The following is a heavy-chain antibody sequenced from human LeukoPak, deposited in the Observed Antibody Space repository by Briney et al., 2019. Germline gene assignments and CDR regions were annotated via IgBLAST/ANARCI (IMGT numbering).Heavy chain of an antibody. CDR3: PRGCGLPSCPYYFDY. V-gene: IGHV3-7*04. Sequence: GGSLRLSCAASGFTFSNYWLSWVRQAPGKGLEWVATIKLDGSENYYVDSVKVRCTISRDNAENSLYLQLTSLRAEDTAVYYCPRGCGLPSCPYYFDYRGQGRLDSVRS. D-gene: IGHD2-2*01. CDR1: GFTFSNYW. J-gene: IGHJ4*02. CDR2: IKLDGSEN.